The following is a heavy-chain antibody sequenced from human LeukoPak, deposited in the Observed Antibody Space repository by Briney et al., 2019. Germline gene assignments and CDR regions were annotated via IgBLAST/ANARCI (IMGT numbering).Heavy chain of an antibody. CDR1: GFTFGSYE. J-gene: IGHJ4*02. D-gene: IGHD3-9*01. CDR2: ISSSGTTI. V-gene: IGHV3-48*03. Sequence: GGSLRLSCAASGFTFGSYEMNWVRQAPGKGLECVSYISSSGTTIYYADPVTGRFTISRDNAKNSLYLQMNSLRAEDTAVYYCARGRYFDWLLNFDYWGQGTLVTVSS. CDR3: ARGRYFDWLLNFDY.